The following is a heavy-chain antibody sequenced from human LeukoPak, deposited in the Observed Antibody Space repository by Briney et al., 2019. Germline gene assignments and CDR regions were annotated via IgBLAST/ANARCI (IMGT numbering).Heavy chain of an antibody. CDR3: ARVSTRQGCNWFDP. J-gene: IGHJ5*02. CDR1: GGSISSHY. D-gene: IGHD2-2*01. V-gene: IGHV4-59*11. CDR2: IYYSGST. Sequence: SETLSLTRTVSGGSISSHYWSWIRQPPGKGLEWIGYIYYSGSTNYNPSLKSRVTISVDTSKNQFTLKLSSVTAADTAVYYCARVSTRQGCNWFDPWGQGTLVTVSS.